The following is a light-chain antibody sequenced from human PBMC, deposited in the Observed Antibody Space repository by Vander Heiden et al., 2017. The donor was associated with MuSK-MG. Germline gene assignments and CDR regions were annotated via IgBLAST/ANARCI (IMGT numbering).Light chain of an antibody. Sequence: QSVLTQPPSVSGAPGQRVTISCTRSSSNIGADYDLHWYQQLPGAAPKVLIYLNNNRPSGVPDRFSGSKSGTSASLAITGLQAEDEADYYCQSYDSSLNGYVFGGGTKLTVL. V-gene: IGLV1-40*01. CDR3: QSYDSSLNGYV. CDR2: LNN. J-gene: IGLJ2*01. CDR1: SSNIGADYD.